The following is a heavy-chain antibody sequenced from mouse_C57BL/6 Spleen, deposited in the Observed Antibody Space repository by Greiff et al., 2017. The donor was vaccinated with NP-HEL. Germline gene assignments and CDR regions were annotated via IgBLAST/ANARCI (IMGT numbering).Heavy chain of an antibody. V-gene: IGHV1-18*01. Sequence: VQLQQSGPELVKPGASVKIPCKASGYTFTDYNMDWVKQSHGKSLEWIGDINPNNGGTIYNQKFKGKATLTVDKSSSTAYMELRSLTSEDTAFYDCARWDYYGSEGFADWGQGTLVTVSA. D-gene: IGHD1-1*01. CDR1: GYTFTDYN. CDR2: INPNNGGT. CDR3: ARWDYYGSEGFAD. J-gene: IGHJ3*01.